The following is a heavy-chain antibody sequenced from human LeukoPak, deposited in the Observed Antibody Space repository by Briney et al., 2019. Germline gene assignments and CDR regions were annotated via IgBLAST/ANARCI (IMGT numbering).Heavy chain of an antibody. J-gene: IGHJ5*02. V-gene: IGHV1-46*01. CDR1: GYTFTSYY. D-gene: IGHD3-3*01. Sequence: GASVKVSCKASGYTFTSYYMHWVRQAPGQGLEWMGIINPSGGSASYAQKFQGRVTMTRDMSTSTVYMELSSLRSEDTAVYYCARDGYYDFWSGYSGNWFDPWGQGTLVTVSS. CDR3: ARDGYYDFWSGYSGNWFDP. CDR2: INPSGGSA.